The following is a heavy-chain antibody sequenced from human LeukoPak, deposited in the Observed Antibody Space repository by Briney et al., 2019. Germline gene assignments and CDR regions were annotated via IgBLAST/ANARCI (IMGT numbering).Heavy chain of an antibody. V-gene: IGHV3-30*14. Sequence: GGSLRLSCAASGFTFSSYAMHWVRQAPGKGLEWVAVISYDGSNKYYADSVKGRFTISRDNSKNTLYLQMNSLRAEDTAVYYCARGGDSLHYWGQGTLVTVSS. CDR2: ISYDGSNK. D-gene: IGHD3-10*01. CDR3: ARGGDSLHY. CDR1: GFTFSSYA. J-gene: IGHJ4*02.